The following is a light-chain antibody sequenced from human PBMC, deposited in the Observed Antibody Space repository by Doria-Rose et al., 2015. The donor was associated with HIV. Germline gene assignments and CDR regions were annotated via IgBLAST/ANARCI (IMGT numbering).Light chain of an antibody. CDR1: QSLLYTSKNY. J-gene: IGKJ3*01. CDR2: WAS. Sequence: TQSPESLGMSLGERATFNCKSNQSLLYTSKNYLAWYQQKPGQPPKLLIYWASTRQSGVPARFSGSGSGTDFTLTFSSLEAEDVAVYYCQQYYDTPSFGPGTTVDIK. V-gene: IGKV4-1*01. CDR3: QQYYDTPS.